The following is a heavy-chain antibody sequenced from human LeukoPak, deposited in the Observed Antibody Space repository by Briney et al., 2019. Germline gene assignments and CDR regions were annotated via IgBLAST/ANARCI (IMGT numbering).Heavy chain of an antibody. V-gene: IGHV4-31*03. J-gene: IGHJ3*02. D-gene: IGHD3-3*02. CDR3: ARGIRPSPHAFDI. CDR1: GGSISSGGYY. CDR2: IYYSGST. Sequence: SETLSLTCTVSGGSISSGGYYWSWIRQHPGKGLEWIGYIYYSGSTYYNPSLKSRVTISVDTSKNQFSLKLSSVTAADTAVYYYARGIRPSPHAFDIWGQGTMVTVSS.